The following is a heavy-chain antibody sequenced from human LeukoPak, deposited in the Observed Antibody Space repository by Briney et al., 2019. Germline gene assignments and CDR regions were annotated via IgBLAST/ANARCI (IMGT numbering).Heavy chain of an antibody. D-gene: IGHD6-13*01. CDR3: ARHSWAAAAGNNAFDY. CDR1: GGSISSYY. V-gene: IGHV4-59*08. CDR2: IYYSGST. J-gene: IGHJ4*02. Sequence: SETLSLTCTVSGGSISSYYWSWIRQPSGKGLEWIGYIYYSGSTNYNPSLKSRVTISVDTSKNQFSLKLSSVTAADTAVYYCARHSWAAAAGNNAFDYWGQGTLVTVSS.